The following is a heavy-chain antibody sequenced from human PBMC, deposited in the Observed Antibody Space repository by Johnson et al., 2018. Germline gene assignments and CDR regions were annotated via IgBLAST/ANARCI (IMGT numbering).Heavy chain of an antibody. D-gene: IGHD2-21*02. CDR3: ATEPCGGDCYLEYLHH. Sequence: QVQLVESGGGVVQXGRSLRLXCAASGFTFNSYAMHWVRQAPGKGLEWVAVTSYDGTDKDYADSVKGRFTISRDNSEKTLYLQMNSLRAEDTAVYYCATEPCGGDCYLEYLHHWGQGTLVTVSS. J-gene: IGHJ1*01. V-gene: IGHV3-30*04. CDR2: TSYDGTDK. CDR1: GFTFNSYA.